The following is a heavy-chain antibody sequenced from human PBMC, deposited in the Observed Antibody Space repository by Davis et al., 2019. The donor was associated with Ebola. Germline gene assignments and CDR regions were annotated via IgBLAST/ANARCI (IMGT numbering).Heavy chain of an antibody. CDR1: GGTFSSYA. Sequence: SVKVSCKASGGTFSSYAISWVRQAPGQGLEWMGRIIPILGIANYAQKFQGRVTITADKSTSTAYMELSSLRSEDTAVYYCARAVEYSSSYGNWFDPWGQGTLVTVSS. CDR3: ARAVEYSSSYGNWFDP. J-gene: IGHJ5*02. CDR2: IIPILGIA. D-gene: IGHD6-6*01. V-gene: IGHV1-69*04.